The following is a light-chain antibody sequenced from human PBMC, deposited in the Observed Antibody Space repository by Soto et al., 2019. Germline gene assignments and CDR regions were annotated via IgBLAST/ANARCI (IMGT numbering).Light chain of an antibody. J-gene: IGKJ1*01. Sequence: DIQMTQSPSSLSACVGDRVTITCQASQDISTYLNWYQREPGKAPKLLIYDASNLETGVPSRFSGSGSGTKFTLTIASLQPDDFATYYCQQYETFSGTFGPGTKVEI. CDR1: QDISTY. V-gene: IGKV1-33*01. CDR2: DAS. CDR3: QQYETFSGT.